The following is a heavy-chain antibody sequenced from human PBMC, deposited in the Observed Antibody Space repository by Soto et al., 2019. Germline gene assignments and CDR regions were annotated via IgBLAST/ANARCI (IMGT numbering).Heavy chain of an antibody. CDR3: ARGYWNDDSYHWFDP. V-gene: IGHV4-59*08. J-gene: IGHJ5*02. Sequence: SETLSLTCTVSGGSISSYYWSWIRQPPGKGLEWIGYIYYSGSTNYNPSLKSRVTISVDTSKNQFSLKLSSVTAADTAVYYCARGYWNDDSYHWFDPWGQGTLVTSPQ. CDR2: IYYSGST. D-gene: IGHD1-1*01. CDR1: GGSISSYY.